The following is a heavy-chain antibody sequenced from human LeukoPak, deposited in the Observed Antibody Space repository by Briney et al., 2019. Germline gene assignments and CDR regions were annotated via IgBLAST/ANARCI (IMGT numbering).Heavy chain of an antibody. D-gene: IGHD3-3*01. CDR3: AREPLRFLEWLFPKSYYYYGMDV. CDR2: ISAYNGNT. CDR1: GYTFTSYG. Sequence: ASVKVSCKASGYTFTSYGISWARQAPGQGLEWMGWISAYNGNTNYAQKLQGRVTMTTDTSTSTAYMELRSLRSDDTAVYYCAREPLRFLEWLFPKSYYYYGMDVWGQGTTVTVSS. J-gene: IGHJ6*02. V-gene: IGHV1-18*01.